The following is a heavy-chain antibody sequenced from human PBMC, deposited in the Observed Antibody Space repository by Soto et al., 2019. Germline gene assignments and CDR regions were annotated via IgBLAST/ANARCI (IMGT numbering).Heavy chain of an antibody. Sequence: EVQLVESGGGLVQPGGSLTLSCAASGFTFSGSAMHWVRQAFGIGLEWVGRIRSKANSYATAYAASVKGRFTISRDDSKNTAYLQMNSRKTEGTAVYYCTRPEDGWGQGTLVTVSS. CDR2: IRSKANSYAT. J-gene: IGHJ4*02. V-gene: IGHV3-73*02. CDR3: TRPEDG. D-gene: IGHD4-17*01. CDR1: GFTFSGSA.